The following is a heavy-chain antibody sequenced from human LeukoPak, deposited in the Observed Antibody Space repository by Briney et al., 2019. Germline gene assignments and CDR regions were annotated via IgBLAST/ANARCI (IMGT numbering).Heavy chain of an antibody. CDR1: DGSIN. CDR3: ARDRSYNGMDV. V-gene: IGHV4-39*07. Sequence: SETLSLTCTVSDGSINWGWIRQPPGKGLEWVGSMSYSGSTFYNPSLKSRVTMSVDTSKNQFSLKLSSVTAADTAVYYCARDRSYNGMDVWGQGTTVTVSS. J-gene: IGHJ6*02. CDR2: MSYSGST.